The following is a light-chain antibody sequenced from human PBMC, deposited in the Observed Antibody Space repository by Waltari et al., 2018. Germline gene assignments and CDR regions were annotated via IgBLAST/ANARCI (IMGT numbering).Light chain of an antibody. V-gene: IGLV2-14*01. Sequence: QSALTQPASVSGSPGQSITISCPGTTSDVGGYNFVPCYQQHPGIAPKLMIYDVNKRPSGVSNRFSGSKSGNTASLTISGLQAEDEADYYCSSYTSSATYVFGAGTKVTVL. J-gene: IGLJ1*01. CDR2: DVN. CDR1: TSDVGGYNF. CDR3: SSYTSSATYV.